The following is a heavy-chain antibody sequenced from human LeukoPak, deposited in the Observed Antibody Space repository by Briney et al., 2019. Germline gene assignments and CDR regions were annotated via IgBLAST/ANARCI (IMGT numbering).Heavy chain of an antibody. V-gene: IGHV1-18*01. D-gene: IGHD4-11*01. CDR3: ARDLYRDSLPVSWFDP. CDR1: GYTFTSYG. Sequence: ASVKVSCKASGYTFTSYGISWVRQAPGQGGEWMGWISDYNVNTNYAQKLQGRVTMTTDTSTSTAYMELRSLRSDDTAVYYCARDLYRDSLPVSWFDPWGQGTLVTVSS. J-gene: IGHJ5*02. CDR2: ISDYNVNT.